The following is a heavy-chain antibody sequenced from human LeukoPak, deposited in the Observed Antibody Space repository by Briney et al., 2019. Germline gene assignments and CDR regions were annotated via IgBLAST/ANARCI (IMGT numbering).Heavy chain of an antibody. CDR3: ARDPTLYDSSGYHEDY. J-gene: IGHJ4*02. CDR1: GYTFTVYY. CDR2: INPNSGGT. D-gene: IGHD3-22*01. Sequence: ASVKVSCKASGYTFTVYYMHWVRQAPGQGLEWMGWINPNSGGTNYAQKFQGRVTMTRDTSISTAYMELSRLRSDDTAVYYCARDPTLYDSSGYHEDYWGQGTLVTVSS. V-gene: IGHV1-2*02.